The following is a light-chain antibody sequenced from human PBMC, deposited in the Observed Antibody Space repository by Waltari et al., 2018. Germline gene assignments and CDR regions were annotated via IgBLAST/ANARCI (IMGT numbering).Light chain of an antibody. CDR3: MQPLQTPYT. Sequence: DIVLTQSPLSLPVTPGESASTPLRSSQSLMDSNGHNYSDWYLQKPGQSPQLLIYVASNRASGVPDRFSGSGSGTDFTLKISRVEAEDVGVYYCMQPLQTPYTFGQGTKLEIK. V-gene: IGKV2-28*01. CDR2: VAS. CDR1: QSLMDSNGHNY. J-gene: IGKJ2*01.